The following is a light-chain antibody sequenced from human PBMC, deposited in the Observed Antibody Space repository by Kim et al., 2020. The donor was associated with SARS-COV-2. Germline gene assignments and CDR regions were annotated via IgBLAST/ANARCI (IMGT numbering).Light chain of an antibody. Sequence: SYELTQPPSVSMSPGQTASITCSGDKLGDQYACWYQQKPSQSPVLVIFQDNKRPSGIPERFSGSNSGNTATLTISGAQAMDEADYYCLTWESSTYVFGTGTRSPS. CDR1: KLGDQY. V-gene: IGLV3-1*01. J-gene: IGLJ1*01. CDR2: QDN. CDR3: LTWESSTYV.